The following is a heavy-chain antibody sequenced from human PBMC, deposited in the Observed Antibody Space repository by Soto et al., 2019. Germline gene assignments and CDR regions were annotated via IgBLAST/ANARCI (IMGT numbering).Heavy chain of an antibody. Sequence: EVQLVESGGGLVQPGESLRRSCAASGFTFGTYSMNWVRQAPGKGLEWLSYISSSSSTISYADSVKGRFTISRDNAKNSLYLQMNSLRAEDTAVYYCARVSGSYYVWGQGTLVTVSS. CDR2: ISSSSSTI. V-gene: IGHV3-48*01. J-gene: IGHJ4*02. CDR3: ARVSGSYYV. D-gene: IGHD1-26*01. CDR1: GFTFGTYS.